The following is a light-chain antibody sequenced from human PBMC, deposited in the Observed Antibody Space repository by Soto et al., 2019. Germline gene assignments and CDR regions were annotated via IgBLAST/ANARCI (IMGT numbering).Light chain of an antibody. Sequence: QSALTQPASVSGSPGQSITLSCTGTSSDVGAYDYVSWYQQHPGRAPKLIIFEVSNRPSGVSNRFSGSKSANTASLTISGLQAEDEAHYYCSSYTGSSTLVFGGGTQLTVL. CDR3: SSYTGSSTLV. CDR2: EVS. CDR1: SSDVGAYDY. V-gene: IGLV2-14*01. J-gene: IGLJ2*01.